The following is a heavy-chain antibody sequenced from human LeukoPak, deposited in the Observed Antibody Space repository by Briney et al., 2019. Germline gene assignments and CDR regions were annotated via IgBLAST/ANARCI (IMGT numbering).Heavy chain of an antibody. V-gene: IGHV4-34*01. J-gene: IGHJ4*02. CDR1: GGSFSGYY. CDR3: ARLRGLFPMIVVHYFDY. CDR2: INHSGST. Sequence: SETLSLTCAVYGGSFSGYYWSWIRQPPGKGLEWIGEINHSGSTNYNPSLKSRVTISVDTSKNQFSLKLSSVTAADTAVYYCARLRGLFPMIVVHYFDYWGQGTLVTVSS. D-gene: IGHD3-22*01.